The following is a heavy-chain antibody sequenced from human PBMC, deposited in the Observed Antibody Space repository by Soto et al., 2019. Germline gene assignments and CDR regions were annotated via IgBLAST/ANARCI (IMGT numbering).Heavy chain of an antibody. J-gene: IGHJ4*02. CDR3: ARGGAARPRGVRSQTFDY. CDR1: GGSFSGYY. D-gene: IGHD6-6*01. Sequence: QVQLQQWGAGLLKPSETLSLTCAVYGGSFSGYYWSWIRQPPGKGLEWIGEINHSGSTNYNPSLKSRDTISVDTSKNQFSLKLSSVTAAATAVYYCARGGAARPRGVRSQTFDYWGQGTLVTVSS. V-gene: IGHV4-34*01. CDR2: INHSGST.